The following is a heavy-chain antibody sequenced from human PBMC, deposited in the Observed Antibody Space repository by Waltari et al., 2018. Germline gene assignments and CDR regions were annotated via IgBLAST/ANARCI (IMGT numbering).Heavy chain of an antibody. V-gene: IGHV4-4*07. J-gene: IGHJ5*02. CDR3: ARDLRSIPYPNWFDP. CDR1: GGPISSYY. CDR2: IYTSGST. D-gene: IGHD2-21*01. Sequence: QVQLQESGPGLVKPSETLSLPCPVSGGPISSYYWSWIRQPAGKGLEWIGRIYTSGSTNYNPSLKSRVTMSVDTSKNQFSLKLSSVTAADTAVYYCARDLRSIPYPNWFDPWGQGTLVTVSS.